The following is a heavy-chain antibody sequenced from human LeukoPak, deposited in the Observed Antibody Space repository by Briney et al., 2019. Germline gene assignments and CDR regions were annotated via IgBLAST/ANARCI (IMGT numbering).Heavy chain of an antibody. CDR3: ARVGYCSSASCFPFDY. CDR2: INSDWSSK. Sequence: GGSLRLSCAASGFTFSSYWRHWVRQAPGKGLVWVSRINSDWSSKSYADSVKGRLTISRDNAKKTLYLQMNSLRAEDTAVYYCARVGYCSSASCFPFDYWGQGTLVTVSS. CDR1: GFTFSSYW. J-gene: IGHJ4*02. D-gene: IGHD2-2*01. V-gene: IGHV3-74*01.